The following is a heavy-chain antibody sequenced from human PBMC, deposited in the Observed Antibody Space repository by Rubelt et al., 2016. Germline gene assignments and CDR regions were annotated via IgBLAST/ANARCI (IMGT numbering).Heavy chain of an antibody. J-gene: IGHJ4*02. V-gene: IGHV3-23*01. CDR2: ISGNGGRT. D-gene: IGHD3-22*01. CDR1: GFTFSSYA. CDR3: AKGVSSDWRPFDY. Sequence: EVRLLESGGGLEQPGGSLRLSCEVSGFTFSSYAMNWVRQAPGKGLEWVSTISGNGGRTYYAHSVKGRFTISRDNSKNMLYLQMNSLRAEDTAVYYCAKGVSSDWRPFDYWGQGTLVTVSS.